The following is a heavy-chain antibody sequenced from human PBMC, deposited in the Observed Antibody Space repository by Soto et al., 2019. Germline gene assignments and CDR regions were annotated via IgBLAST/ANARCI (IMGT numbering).Heavy chain of an antibody. CDR2: IYHSGSS. CDR1: GGSISSSNW. Sequence: QVQLQESGPGLVKPSGTLSLTCAVSGGSISSSNWWSWVRQPPGKGLEWIGEIYHSGSSNYNSSLKSRVTISVDKSKNQFSLKMNSVTAADTAVYYCASKAWDPPRWFDPWGQGTLVTVSS. J-gene: IGHJ5*02. V-gene: IGHV4-4*02. D-gene: IGHD1-26*01. CDR3: ASKAWDPPRWFDP.